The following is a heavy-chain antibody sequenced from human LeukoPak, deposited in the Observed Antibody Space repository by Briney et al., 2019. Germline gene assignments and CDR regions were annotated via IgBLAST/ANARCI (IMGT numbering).Heavy chain of an antibody. J-gene: IGHJ3*02. V-gene: IGHV1-3*01. CDR3: ARVGWWVGAFDI. CDR1: GYTFTSYA. CDR2: IDAGNGNT. Sequence: GASVKVSCKASGYTFTSYAMHWVRQAPGQRLEWMGWIDAGNGNTKYSQKFQGRVTITRDTSASTAYMELSSLRSEDTAVYYCARVGWWVGAFDIWGQGTMVTVSS. D-gene: IGHD2-15*01.